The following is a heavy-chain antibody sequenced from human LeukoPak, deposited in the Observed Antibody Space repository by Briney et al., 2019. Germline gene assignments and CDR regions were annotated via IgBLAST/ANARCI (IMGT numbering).Heavy chain of an antibody. J-gene: IGHJ6*02. CDR2: MNPNSGNT. D-gene: IGHD3-3*01. CDR3: ARREQYYDFWSGYYYYYYGMDV. V-gene: IGHV1-8*01. CDR1: GYTLTSYD. Sequence: GASVKVSCKASGYTLTSYDINWVRQATGQGLEWMGWMNPNSGNTGYAQKLQGRVTMTRNTSISTAYMELSSLRSEDTAVYYCARREQYYDFWSGYYYYYYGMDVWGQGTTVTVSS.